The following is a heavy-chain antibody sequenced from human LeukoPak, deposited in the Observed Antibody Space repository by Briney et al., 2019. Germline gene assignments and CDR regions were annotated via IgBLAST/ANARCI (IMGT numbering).Heavy chain of an antibody. J-gene: IGHJ4*02. Sequence: SETLSLTCTVSGGSISSSSYYWGWIRQPPGKGLEWIGSIYYSGSTYYNPSLKSRVTISVDTSKNQFSLKLSSVTAADTAVYYCAITIFGVVTAEYYFDYWGQGTLVTVSS. CDR1: GGSISSSSYY. CDR2: IYYSGST. CDR3: AITIFGVVTAEYYFDY. D-gene: IGHD3-3*01. V-gene: IGHV4-39*01.